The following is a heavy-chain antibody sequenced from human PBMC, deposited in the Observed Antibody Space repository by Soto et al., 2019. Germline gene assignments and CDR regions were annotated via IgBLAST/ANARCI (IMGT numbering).Heavy chain of an antibody. CDR3: ARGLISHYYDSSGYYPFDY. Sequence: SETLSLTCTVSGGSISSYYWSWIRQPPGKGLEWIGYIYYSGSTNYNPSLKSRVTISVDTSKNQFSLKLSSVTAADTAVYYCARGLISHYYDSSGYYPFDYWGQGTLVTVSS. D-gene: IGHD3-22*01. CDR1: GGSISSYY. J-gene: IGHJ4*02. CDR2: IYYSGST. V-gene: IGHV4-59*01.